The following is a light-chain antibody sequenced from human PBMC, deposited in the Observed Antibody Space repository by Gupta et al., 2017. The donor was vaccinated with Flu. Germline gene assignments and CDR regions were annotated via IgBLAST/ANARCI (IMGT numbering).Light chain of an antibody. CDR1: NSDVGGYKY. CDR2: EVT. V-gene: IGLV2-8*01. Sequence: SVTISCTGTNSDVGGYKYVSWYQQHPAKAPNLMIYEVTKRPSAVPDRFSGSKSGNTASLTVSGLQAEDEADYYCSSYAGSNFWVFGGGTRLTVL. CDR3: SSYAGSNFWV. J-gene: IGLJ3*02.